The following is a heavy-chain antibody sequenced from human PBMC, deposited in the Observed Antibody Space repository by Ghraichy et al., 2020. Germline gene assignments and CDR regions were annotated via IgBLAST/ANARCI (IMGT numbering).Heavy chain of an antibody. J-gene: IGHJ4*02. CDR1: GFTFSSYA. Sequence: GGSLRLSCAASGFTFSSYAMNWVRQAPGKGLEWVSRISGTGGSTYYADSVKGRFTISRDNTKNTLYLQMSSLRAEDTALYYCAKGSSSYAYFDYWGQGTLVTVSS. CDR2: ISGTGGST. CDR3: AKGSSSYAYFDY. D-gene: IGHD6-6*01. V-gene: IGHV3-23*01.